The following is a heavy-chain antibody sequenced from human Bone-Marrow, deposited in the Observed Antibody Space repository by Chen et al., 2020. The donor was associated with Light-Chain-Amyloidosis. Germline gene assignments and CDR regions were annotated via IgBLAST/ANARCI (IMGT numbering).Heavy chain of an antibody. V-gene: IGHV5-51*01. CDR2: ICPDDSDA. J-gene: IGHJ4*01. Sequence: EVQLEQSGPEVKKPGESLKISCKGSGYTFPNYWIGWVRQMPGKGLEWMGVICPDDSDAIYCATFGGQVTISADKSITTTYLRWRSLKASETAMYYCARRRDGYNCDYWGHGTLVTVSS. CDR3: ARRRDGYNCDY. D-gene: IGHD5-12*01. CDR1: GYTFPNYW.